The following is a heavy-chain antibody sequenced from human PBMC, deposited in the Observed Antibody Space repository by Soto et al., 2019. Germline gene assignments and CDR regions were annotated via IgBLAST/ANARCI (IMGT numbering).Heavy chain of an antibody. CDR2: INLNSGDT. CDR3: ARDLGGYDLYGPDT. D-gene: IGHD5-12*01. V-gene: IGHV1-2*02. Sequence: ASVKVSCKTSGDTFTDSSMHWVRQAPGQGLEWMGWINLNSGDTNYAEKFRGRVTMTRDTSIITAYMELTRLKSDDTAVYYCARDLGGYDLYGPDTWGQGTLVTVS. J-gene: IGHJ5*02. CDR1: GDTFTDSS.